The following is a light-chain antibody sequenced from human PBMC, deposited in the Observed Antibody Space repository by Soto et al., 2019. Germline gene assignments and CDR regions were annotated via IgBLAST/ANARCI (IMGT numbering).Light chain of an antibody. Sequence: DIQMTQSPSSLSASVGDRVNITCRASQAIRNDLGWSQEKPGKAPKRRIYAASSLQSGGPSRFSGSGSGTEFTLTISSLQPEDYATYYCLQHNEYPPTFGQGTNVEI. CDR2: AAS. CDR3: LQHNEYPPT. CDR1: QAIRND. J-gene: IGKJ1*01. V-gene: IGKV1-17*01.